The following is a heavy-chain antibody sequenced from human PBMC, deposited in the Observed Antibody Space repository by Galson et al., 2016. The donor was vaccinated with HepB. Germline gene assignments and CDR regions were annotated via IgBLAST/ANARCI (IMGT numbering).Heavy chain of an antibody. CDR2: IWHDGTNR. D-gene: IGHD4-23*01. Sequence: SLRLSCAVSGLNFSTFGMHWVRQAPGKGLEWVAVIWHDGTNRYYSDSVKSRFTISRDNSSNTLYLQMNSLRVDDTAMYYCARVFRPETLDLWGQGTLVTVSS. V-gene: IGHV3-33*01. J-gene: IGHJ5*02. CDR1: GLNFSTFG. CDR3: ARVFRPETLDL.